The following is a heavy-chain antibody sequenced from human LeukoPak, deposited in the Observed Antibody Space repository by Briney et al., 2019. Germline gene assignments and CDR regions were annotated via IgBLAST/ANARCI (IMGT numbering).Heavy chain of an antibody. J-gene: IGHJ6*03. D-gene: IGHD3-16*01. V-gene: IGHV3-23*01. CDR3: AKVWHYYYMDV. Sequence: GGSLRLSCAASGFTFSSYAMSWVRQAPGKGLEWVSGISGSGGGTYYTDSAKGRFTISRDNSKDTLNLQMNSLRDEDTAIYYCAKVWHYYYMDVWGKGTTVTVSS. CDR2: ISGSGGGT. CDR1: GFTFSSYA.